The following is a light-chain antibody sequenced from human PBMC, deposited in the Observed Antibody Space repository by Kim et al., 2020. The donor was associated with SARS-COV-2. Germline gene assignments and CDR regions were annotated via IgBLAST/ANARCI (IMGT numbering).Light chain of an antibody. J-gene: IGKJ2*03. V-gene: IGKV3-11*01. CDR2: DAS. CDR1: QSVSSY. Sequence: PGERAPLSCRASQSVSSYLAWYQQKPGQAPRLLIYDASNRATGIPARFSGSGSGTDFTLTISSLEPEDFAVYYCQQRSNWPPYSFGQGTKLEIK. CDR3: QQRSNWPPYS.